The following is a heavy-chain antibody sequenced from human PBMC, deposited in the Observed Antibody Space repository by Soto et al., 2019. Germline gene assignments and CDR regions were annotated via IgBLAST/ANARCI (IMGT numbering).Heavy chain of an antibody. J-gene: IGHJ6*02. CDR2: ISGSGGST. CDR1: GFTFSSYA. CDR3: ANDSSGGSCYSNYYYGMDV. V-gene: IGHV3-23*01. D-gene: IGHD2-15*01. Sequence: VQLLESGGGLVQPGGSLRLSCAASGFTFSSYAMSWVRQAPGKGLEWVSAISGSGGSTYYADSVKGRFTISRDNSKNTLYLQMNSLRAEDTAVYYCANDSSGGSCYSNYYYGMDVWGQGTTVTVSS.